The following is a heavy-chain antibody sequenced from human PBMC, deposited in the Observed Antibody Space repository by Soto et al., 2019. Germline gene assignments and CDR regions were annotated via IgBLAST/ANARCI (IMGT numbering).Heavy chain of an antibody. Sequence: GGSLRLSCAASGFTFSSYAMSLVRQAPGKGLEWVSAISGSGGSTYYADSVKGRFTISRDNSKNTLYLQMNSLRAEDTAVYYCAKGSITIFGVVIYFDYWGQGTLVTVSS. D-gene: IGHD3-3*01. CDR3: AKGSITIFGVVIYFDY. CDR1: GFTFSSYA. CDR2: ISGSGGST. V-gene: IGHV3-23*01. J-gene: IGHJ4*02.